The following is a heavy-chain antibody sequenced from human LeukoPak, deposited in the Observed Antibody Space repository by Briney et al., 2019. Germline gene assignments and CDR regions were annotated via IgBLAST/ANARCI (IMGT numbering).Heavy chain of an antibody. J-gene: IGHJ6*03. Sequence: ASVKVSCKASGYTFTSYGISWVRQAPGQGLEWMGWISAYNGNTNYAQKLQGRVTMTTDTSTSTAYMELRSLRSDDTAVYYCARAAVGNGLATRYMDVWGKGTTVTVSS. CDR3: ARAAVGNGLATRYMDV. CDR2: ISAYNGNT. V-gene: IGHV1-18*01. CDR1: GYTFTSYG. D-gene: IGHD5-12*01.